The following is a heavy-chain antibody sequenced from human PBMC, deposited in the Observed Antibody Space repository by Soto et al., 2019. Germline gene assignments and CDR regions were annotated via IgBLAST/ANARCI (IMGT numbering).Heavy chain of an antibody. CDR3: ARVVGAPNWFDP. CDR2: IKQDGSEK. V-gene: IGHV3-7*04. CDR1: GFIFSSHR. J-gene: IGHJ5*02. Sequence: EVQLVDSGGGLVQPGGSLRLSCAASGFIFSSHRMSWVRQAPGKGLEWVANIKQDGSEKYYVDSVKGRFTISRDNAKYSLYLQMNSLRAEDTAVYYCARVVGAPNWFDPWGQGTLVTVSS. D-gene: IGHD1-26*01.